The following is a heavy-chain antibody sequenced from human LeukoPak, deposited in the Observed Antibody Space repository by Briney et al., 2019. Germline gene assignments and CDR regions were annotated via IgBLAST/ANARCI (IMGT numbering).Heavy chain of an antibody. CDR1: GFTFSSYA. Sequence: QAGGSLRLSCAASGFTFSSYAMSWVRQAPGKGLEWVSAISGSGGSTYYADSVKGRFTISRDNSKNTLYLQMNSLRAEDTAVYYCARAIVGATPTGMDVWGQGTTVTVSS. J-gene: IGHJ6*02. V-gene: IGHV3-23*01. CDR3: ARAIVGATPTGMDV. CDR2: ISGSGGST. D-gene: IGHD1-26*01.